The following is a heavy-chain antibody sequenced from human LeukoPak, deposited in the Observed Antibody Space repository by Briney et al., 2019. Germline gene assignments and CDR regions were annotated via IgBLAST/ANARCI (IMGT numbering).Heavy chain of an antibody. Sequence: SQTLSLTCTVSGGSISSGSYYWSWIRQPAGKGLEWIGRIYTSGSINYNPSLKSRVTILGDMSKNQVSLKLSSVTAADTAVYYCARDIGWIDYWGQGTLVTVSS. D-gene: IGHD6-19*01. J-gene: IGHJ4*02. CDR3: ARDIGWIDY. CDR1: GGSISSGSYY. V-gene: IGHV4-61*02. CDR2: IYTSGSI.